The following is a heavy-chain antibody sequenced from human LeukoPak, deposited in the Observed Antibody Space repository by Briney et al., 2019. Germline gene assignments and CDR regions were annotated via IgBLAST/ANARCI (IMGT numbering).Heavy chain of an antibody. CDR1: GFTFDDYT. D-gene: IGHD5-12*01. Sequence: GGSLRLSCAASGFTFDDYTMHWVRQAPGKGLEWVSLIGWDGGSTYYADSVKGRFTISRDNSKNSLYLQMNSLRTEDTALYYCAKDISAIVATAGGEYYFDYWGQGTLVTVSS. V-gene: IGHV3-43*01. J-gene: IGHJ4*02. CDR2: IGWDGGST. CDR3: AKDISAIVATAGGEYYFDY.